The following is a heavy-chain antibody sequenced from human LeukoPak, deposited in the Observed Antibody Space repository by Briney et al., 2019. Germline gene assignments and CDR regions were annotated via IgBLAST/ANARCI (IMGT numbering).Heavy chain of an antibody. CDR2: INPNSGGT. CDR1: GYTFTGYY. J-gene: IGHJ6*02. V-gene: IGHV1-2*02. CDR3: AREGAQGYCSGGSCWSYGMDV. D-gene: IGHD2-15*01. Sequence: ASVKVSCKASGYTFTGYYMHWVRQAPGQGLEWMGWINPNSGGTNYAQKFQGRVTMTRDTSISTAYMELSRLRSDDTAVYYCAREGAQGYCSGGSCWSYGMDVWGQGTTVTVSS.